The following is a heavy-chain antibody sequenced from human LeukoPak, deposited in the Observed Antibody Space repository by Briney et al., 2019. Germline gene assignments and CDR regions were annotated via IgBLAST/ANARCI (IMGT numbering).Heavy chain of an antibody. CDR2: ITWNGDDT. J-gene: IGHJ6*03. V-gene: IGHV3-20*04. CDR1: GFTFSSYS. Sequence: GGSLRLSCAASGFTFSSYSMNWVRQAPGKGLEWVSGITWNGDDTGYADSVKGRFTISRDNAKNSLYLQMNSLGVEDTALYYCVRLSTASYYYYYMDVWGKGTTVTVSS. CDR3: VRLSTASYYYYYMDV. D-gene: IGHD5/OR15-5a*01.